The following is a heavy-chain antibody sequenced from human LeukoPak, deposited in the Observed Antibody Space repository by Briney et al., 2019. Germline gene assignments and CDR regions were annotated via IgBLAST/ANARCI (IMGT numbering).Heavy chain of an antibody. CDR3: ARDLIRAFDAFDI. CDR1: GFTFSSYS. V-gene: IGHV3-21*01. Sequence: PGGSLRLSCAASGFTFSSYSMNWVRQAPGKGLECVSSISSSSSYIYYADSVKGRFTISRDNAKNSLYLQMNSLRAEDTAVYYCARDLIRAFDAFDIWGQGTMVTVSS. J-gene: IGHJ3*02. D-gene: IGHD3-10*01. CDR2: ISSSSSYI.